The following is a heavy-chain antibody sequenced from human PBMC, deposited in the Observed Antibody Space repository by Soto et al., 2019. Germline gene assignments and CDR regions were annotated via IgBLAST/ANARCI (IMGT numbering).Heavy chain of an antibody. CDR2: INHSGST. J-gene: IGHJ5*02. CDR1: GGSFSGYY. D-gene: IGHD3-10*01. Sequence: PSDTLSLTCAVYGGSFSGYYWSWIRQPPGKGLEWIGEINHSGSTNYNPSLKRRVTISVDTSKNQFSLKMSSVTAADTAVYYCASRITMVRGRGPRFDPWGQGTLVTVSS. V-gene: IGHV4-34*01. CDR3: ASRITMVRGRGPRFDP.